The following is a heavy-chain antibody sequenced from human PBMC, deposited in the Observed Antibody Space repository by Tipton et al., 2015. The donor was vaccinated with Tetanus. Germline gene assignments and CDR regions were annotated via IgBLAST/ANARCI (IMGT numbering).Heavy chain of an antibody. V-gene: IGHV3-49*04. CDR1: GFTFGDYA. D-gene: IGHD4-23*01. J-gene: IGHJ4*02. Sequence: SLRLSCTASGFTFGDYAMSWVRQAPGKGLEWVGFIRSKAYGGTTEYAASVKGRFTISRNDSKSIAYLQMNSLKTEDTAVYYCTREGDGGNLAHYWGQGTLVTVFS. CDR3: TREGDGGNLAHY. CDR2: IRSKAYGGTT.